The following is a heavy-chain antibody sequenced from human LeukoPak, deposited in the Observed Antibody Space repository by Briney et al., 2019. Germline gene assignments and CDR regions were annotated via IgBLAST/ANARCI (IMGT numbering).Heavy chain of an antibody. CDR1: GGSISSSSYY. J-gene: IGHJ4*02. D-gene: IGHD3-10*01. CDR2: IYYSGST. V-gene: IGHV4-39*07. CDR3: ASGSTMVTEVIVY. Sequence: SETLSLTCTVSGGSISSSSYYWGWIRQPPGKGLEWIGSIYYSGSTYYNPSLKSRVTISVDTSKNQFSLKLSSVTAADTAVYYCASGSTMVTEVIVYWGQGTLVTVSS.